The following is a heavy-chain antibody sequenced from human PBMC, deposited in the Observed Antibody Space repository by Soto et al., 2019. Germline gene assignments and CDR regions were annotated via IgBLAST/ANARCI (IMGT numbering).Heavy chain of an antibody. J-gene: IGHJ6*02. D-gene: IGHD5-18*01. CDR1: GYSISSSHW. CDR2: IYYSGST. V-gene: IGHV4-28*01. CDR3: ARSYRDYGMDV. Sequence: SETLSLTCAVSGYSISSSHWWGWIRQPPGKGLEWIGHIYYSGSTYYNPSLKSRVTMSVDTSKNQFSLKVSSVTAVDTAVYYCARSYRDYGMDVWGQGTTVTV.